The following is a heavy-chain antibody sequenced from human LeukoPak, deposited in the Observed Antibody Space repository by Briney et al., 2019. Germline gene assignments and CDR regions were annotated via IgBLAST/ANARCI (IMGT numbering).Heavy chain of an antibody. V-gene: IGHV3-21*01. J-gene: IGHJ4*02. CDR2: ISTSSSYI. Sequence: GGSLRLSCAASGFTFSNYAMRWVRQAPGKGLEWVSFISTSSSYIYYGDSVKGRFTISRDNAKNSLYLQMNSLRAEDTAVYYCARAPLAGRNFMNSFDYWGQGTLVTVSS. D-gene: IGHD4-23*01. CDR1: GFTFSNYA. CDR3: ARAPLAGRNFMNSFDY.